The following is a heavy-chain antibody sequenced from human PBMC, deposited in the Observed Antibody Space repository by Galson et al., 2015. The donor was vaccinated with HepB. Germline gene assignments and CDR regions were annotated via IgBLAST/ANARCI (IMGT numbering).Heavy chain of an antibody. V-gene: IGHV3-30*18. CDR2: ISYDGSNK. CDR3: AKDPYLYRALAGTMACFDY. Sequence: SLRLSCAASGFTFSNYGMHWVRQAPGKGLEWVAVISYDGSNKYYADSVKGRFTISRDNSKNTLYLQMNSLRAEDTALYYCAKDPYLYRALAGTMACFDYWGQGTLLAVSS. CDR1: GFTFSNYG. D-gene: IGHD6-19*01. J-gene: IGHJ4*02.